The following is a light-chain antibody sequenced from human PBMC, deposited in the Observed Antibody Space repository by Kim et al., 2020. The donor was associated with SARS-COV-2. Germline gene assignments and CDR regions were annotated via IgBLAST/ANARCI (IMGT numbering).Light chain of an antibody. CDR1: SSNIGAGYD. Sequence: QSALTQPPSVSGAPGQRVTISCTGSSSNIGAGYDVHWYQQVPGTAPKLLMYGNSNRPSGVPDRFSGSKSGTSASLAITGLQAEDEADYYCQSFDNSLSAHWVFGGGTQLTVL. CDR2: GNS. J-gene: IGLJ3*02. V-gene: IGLV1-40*01. CDR3: QSFDNSLSAHWV.